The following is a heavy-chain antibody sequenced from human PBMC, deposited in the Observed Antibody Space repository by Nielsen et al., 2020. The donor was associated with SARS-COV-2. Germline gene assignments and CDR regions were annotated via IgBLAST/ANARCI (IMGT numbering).Heavy chain of an antibody. Sequence: GSLRLSCTVSGGSVRTSNYFWGWIRQPPGKGLEWIASTLYSGSAHYNPPLKSRVTISVDTSKNQVSLRLTSLTAADTAVYYCARKYNSGWYQRGYYFDYWGQGNLVTVSS. CDR3: ARKYNSGWYQRGYYFDY. CDR2: TLYSGSA. D-gene: IGHD6-19*01. V-gene: IGHV4-39*01. J-gene: IGHJ4*02. CDR1: GGSVRTSNYF.